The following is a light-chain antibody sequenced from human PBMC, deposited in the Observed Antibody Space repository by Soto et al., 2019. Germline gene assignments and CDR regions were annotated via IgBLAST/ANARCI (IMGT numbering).Light chain of an antibody. CDR1: QAISNH. J-gene: IGKJ3*01. CDR2: DVS. Sequence: DIQMTQSPSSLSASVGDRVTITCQASQAISNHLNWYQQKPGKAPKLLIYDVSNLETGIPSRFSGSGSGTDFPFTIGSLQPEDISTYYCHQYDTLPLFTFGPGTKLYI. CDR3: HQYDTLPLFT. V-gene: IGKV1-33*01.